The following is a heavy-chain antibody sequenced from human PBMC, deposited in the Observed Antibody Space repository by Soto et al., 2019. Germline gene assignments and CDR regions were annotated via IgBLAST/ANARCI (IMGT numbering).Heavy chain of an antibody. CDR1: GYTFTSYG. CDR3: ARDHTYYYDSSGYYNWLDP. Sequence: ASVKVSCKASGYTFTSYGISWVRQAPGQGLEWMGWISAYNGNTNYAQKLQGRVTMTTDTSTSTAYMELRSLRSDDTAVYYCARDHTYYYDSSGYYNWLDPWGQGTLVTVSS. CDR2: ISAYNGNT. J-gene: IGHJ5*02. V-gene: IGHV1-18*01. D-gene: IGHD3-22*01.